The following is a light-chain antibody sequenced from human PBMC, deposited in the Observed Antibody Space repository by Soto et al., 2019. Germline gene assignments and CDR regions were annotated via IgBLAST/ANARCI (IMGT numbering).Light chain of an antibody. CDR1: SSNIGSNY. Sequence: QSVLTQPPSASGTPGQRVTISCSGSSSNIGSNYVYWYQQLPGTAPKLLIYSNNQRPSGVPDRFSGSKSGTSASLAISGLRSEDGADYYCAAWDDSLLVVFGGGTKLTVL. V-gene: IGLV1-47*02. CDR2: SNN. J-gene: IGLJ2*01. CDR3: AAWDDSLLVV.